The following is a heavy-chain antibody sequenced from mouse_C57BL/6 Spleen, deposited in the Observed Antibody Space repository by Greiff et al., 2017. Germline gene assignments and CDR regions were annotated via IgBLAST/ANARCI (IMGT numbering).Heavy chain of an antibody. J-gene: IGHJ3*01. CDR3: ALSRGWFAY. CDR1: GYTFTSYW. Sequence: QVHVKQPGAELVRPGSSVKLSCKASGYTFTSYWMHWVKQRPIQGLEWIGNIDPSDSETHYNQKFKDKATLTVDKSSSTAYMQLSSLTSEDSAVYYCALSRGWFAYWGQGTLVTVSA. V-gene: IGHV1-52*01. CDR2: IDPSDSET.